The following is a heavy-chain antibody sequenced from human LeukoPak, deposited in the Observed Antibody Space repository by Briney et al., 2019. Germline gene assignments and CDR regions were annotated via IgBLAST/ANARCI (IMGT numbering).Heavy chain of an antibody. V-gene: IGHV1-2*02. CDR2: INPDSGGT. CDR3: VQFELDY. D-gene: IGHD1-7*01. J-gene: IGHJ4*02. Sequence: ASVKVSCKASGYNFTGYHMYWVRQAPGQGLEWMGWINPDSGGTNYAQKFQGRVTMTRDTSISTAYMDLSRLRSDDTAVYYCVQFELDYWGQGTLVTVSS. CDR1: GYNFTGYH.